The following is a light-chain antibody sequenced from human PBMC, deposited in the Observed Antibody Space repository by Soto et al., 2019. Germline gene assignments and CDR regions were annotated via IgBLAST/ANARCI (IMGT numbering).Light chain of an antibody. J-gene: IGKJ1*01. V-gene: IGKV3-20*01. Sequence: EIVLTQSPGTLSLSPGERATLSGRASQSISSSYLAWYQQKPGQAPRLLIYAASSRATGIPDRFSGSGSGTDFTLTISRLEPEDFAVYYCQQSGSSSWTFGQGTKVEIK. CDR1: QSISSSY. CDR2: AAS. CDR3: QQSGSSSWT.